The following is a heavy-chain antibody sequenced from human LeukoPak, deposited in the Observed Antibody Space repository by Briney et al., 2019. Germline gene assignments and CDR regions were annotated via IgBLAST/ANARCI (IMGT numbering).Heavy chain of an antibody. J-gene: IGHJ4*02. CDR1: GGTFSSYA. CDR2: IVPIFGAA. Sequence: SVKVSCKASGGTFSSYAISWVRQAPGQGLEWMGGIVPIFGAANYAQKFQGRVTITADESTSTAYMELSSLRSEDTAVYYCARYYSGWYYFDYWGQGTLVTVSS. D-gene: IGHD6-19*01. V-gene: IGHV1-69*13. CDR3: ARYYSGWYYFDY.